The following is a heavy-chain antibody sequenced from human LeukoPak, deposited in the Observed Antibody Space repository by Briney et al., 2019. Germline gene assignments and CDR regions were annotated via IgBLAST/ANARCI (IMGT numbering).Heavy chain of an antibody. V-gene: IGHV3-23*01. Sequence: PGGSLRLSCAASGFTFSSYWMHWVRQAPGKGLEWVSAISGSGGSTYYADSVKGRFTISRDNSKNTLYLQMNSLRAEDTAVYYCANYGDGDYFYSWFDPWGQGTLVTVSS. CDR1: GFTFSSYW. CDR2: ISGSGGST. D-gene: IGHD4-17*01. J-gene: IGHJ5*02. CDR3: ANYGDGDYFYSWFDP.